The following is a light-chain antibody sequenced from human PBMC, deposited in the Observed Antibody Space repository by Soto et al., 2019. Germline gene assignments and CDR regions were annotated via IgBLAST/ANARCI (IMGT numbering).Light chain of an antibody. J-gene: IGKJ4*01. CDR3: QQARSFPLT. CDR2: AAS. CDR1: QSISSW. Sequence: IRMTQSPSSLSASTGDRATITCRASQSISSWLAWYQQKPGKAPKXLIYAASRLHSGVPSRFSGSGSGTDSTLTISSLQPEDFPTYYCQQARSFPLTFGGGTKVDI. V-gene: IGKV1D-12*01.